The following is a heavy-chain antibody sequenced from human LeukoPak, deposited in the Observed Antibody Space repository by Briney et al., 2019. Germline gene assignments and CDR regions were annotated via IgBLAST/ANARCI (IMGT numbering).Heavy chain of an antibody. CDR3: EATGPYYFHY. Sequence: ASETLSLTCTVSGGSISGSYWSWLRQPPGKGLEWIGYIYYGGSTNYNASLKNRVTISVDASKNQVSLQLNSLTAADTALYYCEATGPYYFHYWGQGTLVTVSS. CDR1: GGSISGSY. J-gene: IGHJ4*02. V-gene: IGHV4-59*01. CDR2: IYYGGST.